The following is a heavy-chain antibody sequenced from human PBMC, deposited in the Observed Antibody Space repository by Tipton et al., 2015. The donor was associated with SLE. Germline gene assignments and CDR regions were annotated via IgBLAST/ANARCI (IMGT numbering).Heavy chain of an antibody. D-gene: IGHD3-3*01. CDR1: GGSISTSSYY. CDR3: ARDLYDFWSGYTPSGAMDV. Sequence: TLSLTCTVSGGSISTSSYYWAWIRQPPGKGLECIGNINYSGTTSYNPSLKSRVTMSVDTSKNQFSLRLSSVTAADTAMYYCARDLYDFWSGYTPSGAMDVWGKGTTVTVSS. CDR2: INYSGTT. V-gene: IGHV4-39*07. J-gene: IGHJ6*03.